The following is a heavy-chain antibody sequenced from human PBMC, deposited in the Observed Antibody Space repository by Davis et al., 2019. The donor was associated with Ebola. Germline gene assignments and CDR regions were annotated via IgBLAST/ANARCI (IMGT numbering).Heavy chain of an antibody. D-gene: IGHD3-10*01. CDR3: ARDHVTMVRGVNRWYYGMDV. J-gene: IGHJ6*02. V-gene: IGHV3-74*01. CDR1: GFTFSSYW. Sequence: GESLKISCAASGFTFSSYWMHWVRQAPGKGLVWVSRINSDGSSTSYADSVKGRFTISRDNAKNTLYLQMNSLRAEDTAVYYCARDHVTMVRGVNRWYYGMDVWGQGTTVTVSS. CDR2: INSDGSST.